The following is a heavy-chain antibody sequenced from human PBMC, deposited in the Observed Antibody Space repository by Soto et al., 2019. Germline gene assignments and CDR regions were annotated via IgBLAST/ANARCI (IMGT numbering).Heavy chain of an antibody. CDR1: GFTFSSYS. CDR2: ISSSSYI. D-gene: IGHD6-13*01. V-gene: IGHV3-21*01. CDR3: ARGLPYSSSPFDY. J-gene: IGHJ4*02. Sequence: EVQLVESGGGLVKPGGFLGLSCSASGFTFSSYSMNWVRQAPGKGLEWVSSISSSSYIYYADSVKGRFTISRDNAKNSLYLQMNSLRAEDTAVYYCARGLPYSSSPFDYWGQGTLVTVSS.